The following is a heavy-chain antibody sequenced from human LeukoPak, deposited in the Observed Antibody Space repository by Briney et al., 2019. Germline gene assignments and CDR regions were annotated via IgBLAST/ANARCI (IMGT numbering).Heavy chain of an antibody. CDR1: GFTFSSYE. Sequence: GGSLRLSCAASGFTFSSYEMNWVRQAPGKGLEWVSYISSSGSTIYYADSVKGRSTISRDNAKNSLYLQMNSLRAEDTAVYYCASGDYYYGMDVWGQGTTVTVSS. D-gene: IGHD3-10*01. CDR2: ISSSGSTI. CDR3: ASGDYYYGMDV. V-gene: IGHV3-48*03. J-gene: IGHJ6*02.